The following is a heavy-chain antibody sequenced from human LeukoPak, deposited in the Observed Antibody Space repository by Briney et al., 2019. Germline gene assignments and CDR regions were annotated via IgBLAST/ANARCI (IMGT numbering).Heavy chain of an antibody. D-gene: IGHD3-9*01. CDR1: GFTFSSYS. J-gene: IGHJ4*02. Sequence: PGRSLRLSCAASGFTFSSYSMNWVRQAPGKGLEWVSSISSSSSYIYYADSVKGRFTISRDNAKNSLYLQMNSLRAEDTAMYYCARVLRYFDKIDYWGQGTLVTVSS. CDR3: ARVLRYFDKIDY. V-gene: IGHV3-21*01. CDR2: ISSSSSYI.